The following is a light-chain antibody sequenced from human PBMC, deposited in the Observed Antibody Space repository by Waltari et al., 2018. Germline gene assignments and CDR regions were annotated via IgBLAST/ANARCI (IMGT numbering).Light chain of an antibody. CDR3: AAWDDSLNGRV. J-gene: IGLJ3*02. CDR2: SNN. Sequence: QSVLTQAPSASGTPGQRVPLSCSGSSSNIGRNPVTWYQQLPGTAPKVLIYSNNQRPSGVPDRFSGSKSGTSASLAISGLQSEDEADYYCAAWDDSLNGRVFGGGTKVTVL. V-gene: IGLV1-44*01. CDR1: SSNIGRNP.